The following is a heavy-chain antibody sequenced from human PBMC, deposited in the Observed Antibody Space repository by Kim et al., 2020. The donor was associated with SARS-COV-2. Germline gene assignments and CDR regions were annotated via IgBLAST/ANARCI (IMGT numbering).Heavy chain of an antibody. D-gene: IGHD3-22*01. CDR3: AKLDSDRRGGEYFQH. CDR1: RFTFSNSA. CDR2: ISASGGST. J-gene: IGHJ1*01. V-gene: IGHV3-23*01. Sequence: GGSLRLSCTASRFTFSNSAMSWVRQAPGKGLEWISSISASGGSTNYADSVKGRFIISRDNSKNTVYLQMNSLRAEDTAVYYCAKLDSDRRGGEYFQHWGQGTLITVSS.